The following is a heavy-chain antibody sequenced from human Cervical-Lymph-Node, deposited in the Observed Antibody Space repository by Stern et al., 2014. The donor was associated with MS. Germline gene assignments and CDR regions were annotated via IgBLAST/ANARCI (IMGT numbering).Heavy chain of an antibody. CDR2: ISGSGGST. CDR3: AISSGPEEYFQH. CDR1: GFTFSSYA. V-gene: IGHV3-23*04. J-gene: IGHJ1*01. Sequence: KLVQSGGGLVQPGGSLRLSCAASGFTFSSYAMSWVRQAPGKGLEWVSAISGSGGSTYYADSVKGRFTISRDNSKNTLYLQMNSLRAEDTAVNYCAISSGPEEYFQHWGQGTLVTVSS. D-gene: IGHD3-22*01.